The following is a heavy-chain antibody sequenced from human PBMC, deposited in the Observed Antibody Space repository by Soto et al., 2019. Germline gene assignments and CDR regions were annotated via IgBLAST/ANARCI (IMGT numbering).Heavy chain of an antibody. CDR3: AKSDSRDKNSGYFTVDY. Sequence: GGSLRLSCAASGFTFSSYGMHWVRQAPGKGLEWVAVISYDGSNKYYADSVKGRFTISRDNSKNTLYLQMNSLRAEDTAVYYCAKSDSRDKNSGYFTVDYWGQGTLVTVSS. CDR1: GFTFSSYG. V-gene: IGHV3-30*18. J-gene: IGHJ4*02. D-gene: IGHD5-12*01. CDR2: ISYDGSNK.